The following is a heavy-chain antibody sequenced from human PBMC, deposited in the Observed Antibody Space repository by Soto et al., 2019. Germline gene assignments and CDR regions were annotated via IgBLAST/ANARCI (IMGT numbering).Heavy chain of an antibody. CDR3: ARGSSYAYVWGSWGTDYFDF. D-gene: IGHD3-16*01. V-gene: IGHV1-69*12. CDR1: GGIFRNFA. J-gene: IGHJ4*02. Sequence: QVQLVQSGAEVKKPGSSVKVSCKASGGIFRNFAINWVRQAPGQGPEWMGGIIPMFNTPNHAQRFQDRLTITADESTTTAYMELSSLRSEDTAVYYCARGSSYAYVWGSWGTDYFDFWGQGTLVTVSS. CDR2: IIPMFNTP.